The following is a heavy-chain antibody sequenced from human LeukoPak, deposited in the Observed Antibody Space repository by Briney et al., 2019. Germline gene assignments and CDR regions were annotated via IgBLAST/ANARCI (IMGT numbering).Heavy chain of an antibody. CDR1: GYTFTSYG. J-gene: IGHJ4*02. CDR3: ARAGKVWGSYRYSGYYFDY. Sequence: ASVKVSCKASGYTFTSYGISWVRQAPGQGLEWMGWISAYNGNTNYAQKLQGRVTMTTDTSTSTAYMELRSLRSGDTAVYYCARAGKVWGSYRYSGYYFDYWGQGTLVTVSS. CDR2: ISAYNGNT. D-gene: IGHD3-16*02. V-gene: IGHV1-18*01.